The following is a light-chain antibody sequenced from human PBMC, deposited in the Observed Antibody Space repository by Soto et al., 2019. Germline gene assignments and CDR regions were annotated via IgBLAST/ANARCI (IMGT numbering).Light chain of an antibody. V-gene: IGKV3-15*01. CDR2: EAS. CDR1: QSVVRK. CDR3: QQYDIWPPWT. Sequence: EIEMTQSPATLSVSPGERATLSCRSSQSVVRKLAWYQQKPGQAPRLLIYEASNRAMGVPARFSGSGSGTEFTLTISSLQSEDVAVYQCQQYDIWPPWTFGQGTKVEI. J-gene: IGKJ1*01.